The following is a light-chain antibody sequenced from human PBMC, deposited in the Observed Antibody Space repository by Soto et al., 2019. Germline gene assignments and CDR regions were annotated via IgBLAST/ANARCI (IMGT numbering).Light chain of an antibody. CDR1: QSVSSY. V-gene: IGKV3-11*01. CDR2: EAS. J-gene: IGKJ4*01. Sequence: EIVLTQSPATLSLSPGERATLSCRASQSVSSYLAWYQQKPGQAPRLLIYEASNRATGIPGRFSGSESGTDFTLTNSSPEPKDFAVYYCQQRSNWPLTFGGGTKVVIK. CDR3: QQRSNWPLT.